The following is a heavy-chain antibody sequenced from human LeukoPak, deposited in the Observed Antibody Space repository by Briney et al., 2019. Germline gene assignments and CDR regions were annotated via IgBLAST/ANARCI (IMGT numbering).Heavy chain of an antibody. CDR2: ISGSGGST. Sequence: GGSLRLSCAASGFTFSSYAMSWVRQAPGKGLEWVSAISGSGGSTYYADSVKGRFTISRDNAKNSVYLQMNRLRAEDTAVYYCARVRREMKRSLGRTTEYSYYYYMDVWGKGTTVTVSS. CDR3: ARVRREMKRSLGRTTEYSYYYYMDV. D-gene: IGHD1/OR15-1a*01. CDR1: GFTFSSYA. J-gene: IGHJ6*03. V-gene: IGHV3-23*01.